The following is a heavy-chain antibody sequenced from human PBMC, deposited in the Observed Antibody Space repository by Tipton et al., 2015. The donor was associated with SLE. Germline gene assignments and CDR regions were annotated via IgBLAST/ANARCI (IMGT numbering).Heavy chain of an antibody. Sequence: TLSLTCTVSGGSISGYFWSWIRQPPGKGLEWIGYIYYSGSTNYNPSLKSRVTISVVTSKNQFSLKLSSVTAADTAVYYCARGYSGSYLGLAEYFQHWGQGTLATVSS. CDR3: ARGYSGSYLGLAEYFQH. J-gene: IGHJ1*01. CDR2: IYYSGST. V-gene: IGHV4-59*12. CDR1: GGSISGYF. D-gene: IGHD1-26*01.